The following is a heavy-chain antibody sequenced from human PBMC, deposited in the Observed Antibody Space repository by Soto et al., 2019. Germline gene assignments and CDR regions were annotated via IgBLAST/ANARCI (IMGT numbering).Heavy chain of an antibody. V-gene: IGHV1-18*01. CDR3: ARDRLGATGDY. CDR1: GYTFTSYG. D-gene: IGHD1-26*01. CDR2: ISAYNANT. J-gene: IGHJ4*02. Sequence: ASVKVSCKASGYTFTSYGISWVRPAPGQGLEWMGWISAYNANTNYAQKLQGRVTMTTDTSTSTSYMELRSLRSDDTAVYFCARDRLGATGDYWGQGTLVTVSS.